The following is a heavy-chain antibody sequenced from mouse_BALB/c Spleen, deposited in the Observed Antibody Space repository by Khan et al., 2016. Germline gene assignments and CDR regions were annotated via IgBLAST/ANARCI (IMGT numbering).Heavy chain of an antibody. V-gene: IGHV3-8*02. CDR3: ARGITTAPYAMDY. D-gene: IGHD1-2*01. Sequence: EVQLQESGPSLVKPSQTLSLTCSVTGDSITSGYWNWIRKFPGNKLEYMGYISYSGSTYYNPSLKSRISITRDTSKNQYYLQLNSVTTEDTATYYWARGITTAPYAMDYWGQGTSVTVSS. CDR2: ISYSGST. J-gene: IGHJ4*01. CDR1: GDSITSGY.